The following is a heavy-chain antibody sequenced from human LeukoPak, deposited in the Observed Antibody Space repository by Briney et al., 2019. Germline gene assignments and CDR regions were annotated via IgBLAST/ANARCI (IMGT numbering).Heavy chain of an antibody. D-gene: IGHD2-2*01. CDR2: ISSDGSNI. Sequence: AGGSLSLSCAASGFTFISYAMHWVRHAPGKGLEWVGFISSDGSNIFYTGSVEGRLTISRDNSKNTLFLQMYSLRVEDTGVYYCATHARGLTYAPFAFWGQGTLVTVSS. CDR3: ATHARGLTYAPFAF. CDR1: GFTFISYA. V-gene: IGHV3-30-3*01. J-gene: IGHJ4*02.